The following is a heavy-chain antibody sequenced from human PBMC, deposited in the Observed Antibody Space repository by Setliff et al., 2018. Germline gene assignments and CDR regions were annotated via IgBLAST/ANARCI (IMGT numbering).Heavy chain of an antibody. J-gene: IGHJ3*02. CDR2: SNHGGST. CDR1: GESFSNNY. Sequence: SETLSLTCSVYGESFSNNYWSWIRQTPGKGLEWIGESNHGGSTSYHPSLKSRVTISVDTSKKQFSLTLRYVTAADTALYYCRQAVVGRDVFDIWGQGTVVTVSS. CDR3: RQAVVGRDVFDI. D-gene: IGHD1-1*01. V-gene: IGHV4-34*01.